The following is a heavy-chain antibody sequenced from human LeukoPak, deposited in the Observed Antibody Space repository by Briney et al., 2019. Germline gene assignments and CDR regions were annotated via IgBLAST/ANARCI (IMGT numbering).Heavy chain of an antibody. J-gene: IGHJ4*02. CDR3: ARLLPVGSGAFDY. Sequence: GWALRLSCAASAFTYNSYGMSGVSQAPGKGLYWLANLKQDGSEKYYVGSVKGRFTISRDNAKNSLYLQMNSLRAEDTAVYYCARLLPVGSGAFDYWGQGTLVTVSS. V-gene: IGHV3-7*01. CDR1: AFTYNSYG. CDR2: LKQDGSEK. D-gene: IGHD1-26*01.